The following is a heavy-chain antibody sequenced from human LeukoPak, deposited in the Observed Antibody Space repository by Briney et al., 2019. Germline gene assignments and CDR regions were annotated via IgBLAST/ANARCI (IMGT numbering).Heavy chain of an antibody. CDR2: IYYSGST. CDR1: GGSISSGVYY. CDR3: AKGAGGFSYYNWFDP. D-gene: IGHD5-18*01. V-gene: IGHV4-39*07. J-gene: IGHJ5*02. Sequence: MSSETLSLTCTVSGGSISSGVYYWGWIRQPPGKGLEWIGSIYYSGSTYYNPSLESRVTISVDTSKNQFSLKLASVTAADTAVYYCAKGAGGFSYYNWFDPWGQGTLVTVSS.